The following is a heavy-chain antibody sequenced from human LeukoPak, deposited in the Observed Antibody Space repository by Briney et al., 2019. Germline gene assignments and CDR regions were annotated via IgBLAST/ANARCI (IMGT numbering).Heavy chain of an antibody. J-gene: IGHJ4*02. Sequence: GESLKISCKGSGYSFTSYWIGWVRQMPGKGLEWMGIIYPGDSDTRYSPSFQGQVTISADKSINTAYLQWSGLRASDTAIYYCARQKSSNDPFDFWGQGTLVTVSS. CDR1: GYSFTSYW. V-gene: IGHV5-51*01. CDR3: ARQKSSNDPFDF. D-gene: IGHD6-6*01. CDR2: IYPGDSDT.